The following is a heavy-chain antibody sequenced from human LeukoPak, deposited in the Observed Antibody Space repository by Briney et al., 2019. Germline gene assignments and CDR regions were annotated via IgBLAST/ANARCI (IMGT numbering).Heavy chain of an antibody. Sequence: GGSLRLSCAASGFTFSNYGMHWVRQAPGKGLEWVAVIWYDGSNKFYADSVKGRFTVSRDNSKNTLYLQMNSLRAEDTAVYYCAKRPGYSSSWVNYFDYWGQGTLVTVSS. V-gene: IGHV3-33*06. CDR3: AKRPGYSSSWVNYFDY. D-gene: IGHD6-13*01. CDR1: GFTFSNYG. J-gene: IGHJ4*02. CDR2: IWYDGSNK.